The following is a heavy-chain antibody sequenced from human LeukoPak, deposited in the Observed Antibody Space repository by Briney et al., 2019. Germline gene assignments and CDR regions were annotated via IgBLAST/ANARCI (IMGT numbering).Heavy chain of an antibody. CDR1: GASFSGYF. D-gene: IGHD3-9*01. J-gene: IGHJ3*02. Sequence: SETLSLTCGVYGASFSGYFWSWIRQTPGTGLGWLGYINHGGNTNYNPSLKSRVTISVDTSKNHYSLKMNSVTAADTAIYYCARVQSSWGGRYFDWLPAFDIWGQGAVVTVSS. CDR3: ARVQSSWGGRYFDWLPAFDI. V-gene: IGHV4-34*01. CDR2: INHGGNT.